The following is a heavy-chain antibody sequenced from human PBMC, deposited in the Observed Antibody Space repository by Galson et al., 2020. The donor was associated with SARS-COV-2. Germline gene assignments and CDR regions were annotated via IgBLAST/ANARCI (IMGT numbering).Heavy chain of an antibody. D-gene: IGHD3-22*01. V-gene: IGHV1-46*01. CDR1: GYTFTSYY. CDR3: AREADPQLYYYDSSGYGGMDV. CDR2: INPSGGGT. Sequence: ASVKVSCKASGYTFTSYYIHWVRQAPGQGLEWMEIINPSGGGTTYAQKFQGRVTMTRDTSTSTVYMELSSLRSDDTAVYYCAREADPQLYYYDSSGYGGMDVWGQGTTVTVSS. J-gene: IGHJ6*02.